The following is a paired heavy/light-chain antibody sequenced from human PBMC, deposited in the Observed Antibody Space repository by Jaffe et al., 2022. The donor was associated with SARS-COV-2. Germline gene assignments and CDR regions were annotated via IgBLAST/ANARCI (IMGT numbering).Light chain of an antibody. CDR1: QSVLYSSNNKNH. CDR3: QQYYGSPVI. CDR2: WAS. Sequence: DIVMTQSPDSLAVSLGERATINCKSSQSVLYSSNNKNHLAWYQQKPGQPPKLLIYWASTRESGVPDRFSGSGSGTDFTLTISSLQAEDVAVYYCQQYYGSPVIFGQGTRLEIK. V-gene: IGKV4-1*01. J-gene: IGKJ5*01.
Heavy chain of an antibody. Sequence: EVQLVETGGGLIQPGGSLRLSCAVSGFTVSTNFMNWVRQAPGKGLEWVSLVYSDGSTKYADSVKGRFTSSRDDSKNTVYLEMNSLRAEDTAVYYCARELDGPVGYLDLWGRGSPVTVSS. D-gene: IGHD2-8*01. J-gene: IGHJ2*01. CDR3: ARELDGPVGYLDL. CDR1: GFTVSTNF. V-gene: IGHV3-53*02. CDR2: VYSDGST.